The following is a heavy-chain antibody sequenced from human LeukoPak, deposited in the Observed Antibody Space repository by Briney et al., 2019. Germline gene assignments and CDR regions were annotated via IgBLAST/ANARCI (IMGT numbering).Heavy chain of an antibody. CDR2: IYYSGRT. CDR3: ARRRYYDGSGYLE. V-gene: IGHV4-39*01. CDR1: GDSISRSDSC. J-gene: IGHJ1*01. D-gene: IGHD3-22*01. Sequence: SETLSLTCSVSGDSISRSDSCWDWIRQPPEKGLQWIGTIYYSGRTYYSPSLKSRVTMSVDTSNNQFSLNLRSVTAADTAVYYCARRRYYDGSGYLEWGQGTLLSVSS.